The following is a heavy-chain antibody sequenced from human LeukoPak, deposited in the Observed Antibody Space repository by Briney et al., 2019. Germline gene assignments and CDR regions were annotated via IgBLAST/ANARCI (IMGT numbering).Heavy chain of an antibody. CDR3: ARDRGYCSSINCYIGGRPANWFDP. Sequence: ASVKVSCKASGYTFTNYGISWVRQAPAQGLEWMGWISTYNGDTFFGQKLQGRVTMTTDTSTSTAYLELRSLRSDDTAVYYCARDRGYCSSINCYIGGRPANWFDPWGQGTLVTVSS. CDR2: ISTYNGDT. CDR1: GYTFTNYG. J-gene: IGHJ5*02. D-gene: IGHD2-2*02. V-gene: IGHV1-18*01.